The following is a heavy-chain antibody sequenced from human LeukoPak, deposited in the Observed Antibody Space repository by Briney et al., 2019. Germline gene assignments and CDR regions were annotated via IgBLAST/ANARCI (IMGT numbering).Heavy chain of an antibody. Sequence: PGGSLRLSCAASGFTFSSYAMHWVRQAPGKGLEWVAVISYDGSNKYYADSVKGRFTISRDNSKNTLYLQMNSLRAEDTAVYYCARGRYSYGRGALDYWGQGTLVTVSS. CDR1: GFTFSSYA. V-gene: IGHV3-30-3*01. D-gene: IGHD5-18*01. CDR2: ISYDGSNK. J-gene: IGHJ4*02. CDR3: ARGRYSYGRGALDY.